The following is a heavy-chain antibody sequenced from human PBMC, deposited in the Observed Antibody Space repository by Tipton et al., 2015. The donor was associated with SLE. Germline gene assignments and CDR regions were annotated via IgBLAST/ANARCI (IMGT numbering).Heavy chain of an antibody. CDR3: ARQRGYYDGTPFPPWNFDL. CDR1: DDSLSSNNYY. D-gene: IGHD3-16*01. J-gene: IGHJ2*01. CDR2: IHYAGGT. Sequence: TLSLTCTVSDDSLSSNNYYWGWIRQSPAQGLEWIGTIHYAGGTYYNPSLRSRLTISVDTSENHFSLNLNSVTAADTAVYFCARQRGYYDGTPFPPWNFDLWGRGTQVTVSS. V-gene: IGHV4-39*07.